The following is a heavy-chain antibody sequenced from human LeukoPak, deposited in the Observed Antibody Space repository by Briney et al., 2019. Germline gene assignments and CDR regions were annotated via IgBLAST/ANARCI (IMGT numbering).Heavy chain of an antibody. D-gene: IGHD3-10*01. CDR2: ISYDGSNK. Sequence: GGSLRLSCAASGFTFSSYAMHWVRQAPGKGLEWVAVISYDGSNKYYADSVKGRFTISRDNPKNTLYLQMNSLRAEDTAVYYCAKEFGETYYYGSGSYYTAWGQGTLVTVSS. J-gene: IGHJ5*02. CDR1: GFTFSSYA. CDR3: AKEFGETYYYGSGSYYTA. V-gene: IGHV3-30*07.